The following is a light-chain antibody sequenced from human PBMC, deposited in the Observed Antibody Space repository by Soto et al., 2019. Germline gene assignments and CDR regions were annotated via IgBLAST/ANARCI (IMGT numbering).Light chain of an antibody. CDR1: QSIASTF. V-gene: IGKV3-20*01. J-gene: IGKJ2*01. CDR2: ASS. Sequence: ENVLTQSPGTLSLSPGERATLSCRASQSIASTFLAWYQQKPGQAPRLLIYASSSRATGIPDRFSGSGSGTDVTLTISRLEPEDFAVYYCQQYDKSLYTFGQGTKLEIK. CDR3: QQYDKSLYT.